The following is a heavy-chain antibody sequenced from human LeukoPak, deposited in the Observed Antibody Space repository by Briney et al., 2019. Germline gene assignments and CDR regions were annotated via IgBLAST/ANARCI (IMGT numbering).Heavy chain of an antibody. CDR1: GFTFRSYA. Sequence: GGSLRLSCAASGFTFRSYAMSWVRRAPGKGLEWVSTSGSAGNTYYADSVKGRFTISKDNFKNTLYLQMNSLRAEDAAVYYCAKVRTYYYDSSGFDYWGQGTLVTVSS. V-gene: IGHV3-23*01. CDR3: AKVRTYYYDSSGFDY. CDR2: SGSAGNT. J-gene: IGHJ4*02. D-gene: IGHD3-22*01.